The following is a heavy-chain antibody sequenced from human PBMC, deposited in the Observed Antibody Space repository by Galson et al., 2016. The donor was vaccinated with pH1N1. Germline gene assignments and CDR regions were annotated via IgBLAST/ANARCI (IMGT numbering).Heavy chain of an antibody. CDR1: ADTFNRYG. V-gene: IGHV1-18*01. CDR3: ARGRGDPAGYYYGLDV. Sequence: SVKVSCKASADTFNRYGITWVLQAPGQGLQWMGWINTRNGYTRISQKFQGRVTMTTDTTTRTVYMDLGSLKSDDTGVYFCARGRGDPAGYYYGLDVWGQGTTVTVSS. CDR2: INTRNGYT. D-gene: IGHD3-10*01. J-gene: IGHJ6*02.